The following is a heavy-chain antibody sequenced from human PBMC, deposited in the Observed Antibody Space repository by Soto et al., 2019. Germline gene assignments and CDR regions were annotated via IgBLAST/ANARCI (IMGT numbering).Heavy chain of an antibody. CDR2: ISYDGSNK. D-gene: IGHD6-13*01. V-gene: IGHV3-30-3*01. J-gene: IGHJ5*02. CDR3: AGRLSIAAAKGDWRFDP. Sequence: GGSLRLSCAASGFTFSSYAMHWVRQAPGKGLEWVAVISYDGSNKYYADSVKGRFTISRDNSKNTLYLQMNSLRAEDTAVYYCAGRLSIAAAKGDWRFDPWGQGTLVTVSS. CDR1: GFTFSSYA.